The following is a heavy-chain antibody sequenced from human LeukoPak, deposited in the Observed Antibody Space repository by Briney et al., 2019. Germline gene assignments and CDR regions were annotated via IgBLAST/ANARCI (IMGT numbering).Heavy chain of an antibody. J-gene: IGHJ4*02. D-gene: IGHD2-8*02. CDR3: AREESGGFFDY. V-gene: IGHV4-31*03. CDR1: GGSITSGGYN. CDR2: IYDNGNT. Sequence: SQTLSLTCTVSGGSITSGGYNWNWVRQHPGKGLEWIGYIYDNGNTYYNPSLKSRVTMSVDTSKNQFSLKLISMTVADTAVYYCAREESGGFFDYWGQGTLVTVSS.